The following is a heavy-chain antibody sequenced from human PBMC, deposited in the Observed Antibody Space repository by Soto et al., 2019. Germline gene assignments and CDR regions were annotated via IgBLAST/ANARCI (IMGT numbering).Heavy chain of an antibody. Sequence: GSLRLSCAASGFTFSSYAMHWVRQAPGKGLEWVAVISYDGSNKYYADSVKGRFTISRDNSKNTLYLQMNSLRAEDTAVYYCASEPRDFDYWGQGTLVTVSS. CDR3: ASEPRDFDY. V-gene: IGHV3-30-3*01. CDR1: GFTFSSYA. CDR2: ISYDGSNK. J-gene: IGHJ4*02.